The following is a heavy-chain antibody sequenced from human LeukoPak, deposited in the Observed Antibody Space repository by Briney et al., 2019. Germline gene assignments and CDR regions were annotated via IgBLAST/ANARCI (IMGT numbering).Heavy chain of an antibody. CDR1: GFTFSGNA. CDR2: ISGSGDTT. J-gene: IGHJ3*02. V-gene: IGHV3-23*01. D-gene: IGHD4-11*01. CDR3: ARVRVNYADAFDI. Sequence: GGSLRLSCAASGFTFSGNAMSWVRQAPGKGLEWVSAISGSGDTTYYADSVKGRFTISRDNSKNTLYLQMNSLRAEDTAVYYCARVRVNYADAFDIWGQGTMVTVSS.